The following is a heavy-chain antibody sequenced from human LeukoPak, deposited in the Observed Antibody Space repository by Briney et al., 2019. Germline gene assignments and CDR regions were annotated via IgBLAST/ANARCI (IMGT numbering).Heavy chain of an antibody. CDR1: GGTFSSYA. CDR2: IIPIFGTA. CDR3: AREPTHYYDSSGLTSFDY. J-gene: IGHJ4*02. V-gene: IGHV1-69*13. Sequence: ASVKVSCKASGGTFSSYAISLVRQAPGQGLEWMGGIIPIFGTANYAQKFQGRVTITADESTSTAYMELSSLRSEDTAVYYCAREPTHYYDSSGLTSFDYWGQGTLVTVSS. D-gene: IGHD3-22*01.